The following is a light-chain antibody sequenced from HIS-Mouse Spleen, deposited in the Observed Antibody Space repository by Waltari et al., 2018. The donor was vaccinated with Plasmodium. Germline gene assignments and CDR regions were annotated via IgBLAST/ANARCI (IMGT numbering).Light chain of an antibody. V-gene: IGKV4-1*01. Sequence: DIVMTQSPDSLAVSLGQRATINCKSSQSVLYSASNKNYLAWYQQKPGQPPKRLIYWAATRESGVPDRFSGSGSGTDFTLTISSLQAEDVAVYYCQQYYSTPPTFG. CDR1: QSVLYSASNKNY. CDR2: WAA. CDR3: QQYYSTPPT. J-gene: IGKJ1*01.